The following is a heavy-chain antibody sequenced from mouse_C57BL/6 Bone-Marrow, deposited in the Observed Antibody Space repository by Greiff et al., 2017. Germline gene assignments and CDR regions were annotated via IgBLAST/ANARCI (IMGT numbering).Heavy chain of an antibody. J-gene: IGHJ2*01. V-gene: IGHV5-6*01. CDR3: ARLAGTYFDY. D-gene: IGHD4-1*01. Sequence: DVQLVESGGDLVKPGGSLKLSCAASGFTFSSYGMSWVRQTPDKRLEWVATISSGGSYTYYPDSVKGRFTISRDNANNTLYLQMSSLKSEDTAMYYCARLAGTYFDYWGQGTTLTVSS. CDR1: GFTFSSYG. CDR2: ISSGGSYT.